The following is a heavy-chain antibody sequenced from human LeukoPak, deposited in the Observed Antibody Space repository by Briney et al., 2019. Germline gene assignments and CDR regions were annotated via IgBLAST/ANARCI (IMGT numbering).Heavy chain of an antibody. CDR1: GFTFSGSA. J-gene: IGHJ4*02. CDR3: TGGRYYDSSAYVF. V-gene: IGHV3-73*01. Sequence: GGSLRLSCAASGFTFSGSAMHWVRQASGKGLEWVGRIRNKANSYAPEYAASVQGRFTISRDDSKNTAYLQMNSLKTEDTAVYYCTGGRYYDSSAYVFWGQGTPVTVSS. CDR2: IRNKANSYAP. D-gene: IGHD3-22*01.